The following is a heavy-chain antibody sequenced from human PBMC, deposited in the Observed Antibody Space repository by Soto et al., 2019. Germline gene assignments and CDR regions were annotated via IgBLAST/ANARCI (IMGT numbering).Heavy chain of an antibody. CDR1: GYNFTTYV. CDR2: ISGHNGHT. V-gene: IGHV1-18*01. Sequence: QVQLVQSGAEVKKPGASVKVSCKTSGYNFTTYVVSWVRQAPGQGLEWMGWISGHNGHTNYAQTFQGKFTMTTDTSTTTAYMELRSLRSDDTAVYYCARYQPYSTGYYYFDHWGQGTLAIVTS. CDR3: ARYQPYSTGYYYFDH. J-gene: IGHJ4*02. D-gene: IGHD6-19*01.